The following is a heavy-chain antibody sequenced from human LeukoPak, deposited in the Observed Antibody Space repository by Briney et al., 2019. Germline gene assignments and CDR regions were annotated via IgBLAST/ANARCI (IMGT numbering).Heavy chain of an antibody. Sequence: SETLSLTCTVSGGSISSYYWSWIRQPPGKGLEWIGYIYYSGSTNYNPSLKSRVTISVDTSKNQFSLKLSSVAAADTAVYYCARGYDSSGYYPFDYWGQGTLVTVSS. J-gene: IGHJ4*02. V-gene: IGHV4-59*01. CDR1: GGSISSYY. D-gene: IGHD3-22*01. CDR2: IYYSGST. CDR3: ARGYDSSGYYPFDY.